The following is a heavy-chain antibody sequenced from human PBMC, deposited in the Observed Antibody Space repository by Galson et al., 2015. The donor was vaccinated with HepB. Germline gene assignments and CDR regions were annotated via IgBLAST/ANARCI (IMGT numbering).Heavy chain of an antibody. D-gene: IGHD4-17*01. Sequence: SVKVSCKASGYTFTSYGISWVRQAPGQGLEWMGWISAYNGNTNYAQKLQGRVTMTTDTSTSTAYMELRSLRSDDTAVYYCARSLRDYGDDDAFDIWGQGTMVTVSS. J-gene: IGHJ3*02. V-gene: IGHV1-18*01. CDR1: GYTFTSYG. CDR3: ARSLRDYGDDDAFDI. CDR2: ISAYNGNT.